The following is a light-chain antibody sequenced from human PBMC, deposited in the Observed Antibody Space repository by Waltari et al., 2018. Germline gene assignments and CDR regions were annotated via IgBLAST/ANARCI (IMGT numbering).Light chain of an antibody. V-gene: IGLV7-43*01. CDR3: LLYYGDARWL. CDR1: TGEVSSNYY. CDR2: STN. J-gene: IGLJ3*02. Sequence: QTVVTQEPSLTVSPGGTVPLTCASTTGEVSSNYYPNWLQQKPGQAPTSLIYSTNKGHFWTPARCSGSLLGGRAALTLSHAQPEDEAAYYCLLYYGDARWLFGGGTNLTVL.